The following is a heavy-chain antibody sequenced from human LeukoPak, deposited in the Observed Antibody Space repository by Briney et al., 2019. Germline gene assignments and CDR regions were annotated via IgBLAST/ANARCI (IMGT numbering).Heavy chain of an antibody. CDR1: GFTFSSYS. J-gene: IGHJ3*02. CDR2: ISSSSSYI. V-gene: IGHV3-21*01. CDR3: ARGNFSAYDI. D-gene: IGHD2/OR15-2a*01. Sequence: GGSLRLSCAASGFTFSSYSMNWVRQAPGKGLEWVSSISSSSSYIYYADSVKGRFTISSDNAKNSLYLQMNSLRAEDTAVYYCARGNFSAYDIWGQGTMVTVSS.